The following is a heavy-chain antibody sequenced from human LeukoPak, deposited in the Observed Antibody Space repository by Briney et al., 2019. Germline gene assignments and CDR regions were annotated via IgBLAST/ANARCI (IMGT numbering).Heavy chain of an antibody. D-gene: IGHD1-26*01. CDR2: VSGSGGST. Sequence: GGSLRLSCAASGFTFSSYAMSWVRQAPGKGLEWVSVVSGSGGSTYYADSVKGRFTISRDNSKNTLYLQMNSLRAEDTAVYYCANMWELRSYWGQGTLVTVSS. V-gene: IGHV3-23*01. J-gene: IGHJ4*02. CDR1: GFTFSSYA. CDR3: ANMWELRSY.